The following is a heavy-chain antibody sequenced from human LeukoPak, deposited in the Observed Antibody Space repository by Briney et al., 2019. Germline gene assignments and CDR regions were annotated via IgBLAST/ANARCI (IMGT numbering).Heavy chain of an antibody. V-gene: IGHV4-59*02. CDR1: GGSVSSYY. CDR3: AREATVTHDAFDI. D-gene: IGHD4-17*01. J-gene: IGHJ3*02. CDR2: IYYSGST. Sequence: PSETLSLTCTVSGGSVSSYYWSWIRQPPGKGLEWIGYIYYSGSTNYNPYPQSRVTISVDTSKNQFSLKLSSVTAADTAVYYCAREATVTHDAFDIWGQGTMVTVSS.